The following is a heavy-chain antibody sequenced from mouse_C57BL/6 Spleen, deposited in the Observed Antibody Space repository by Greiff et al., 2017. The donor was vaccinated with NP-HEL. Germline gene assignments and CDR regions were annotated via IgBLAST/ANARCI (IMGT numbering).Heavy chain of an antibody. D-gene: IGHD1-1*01. V-gene: IGHV1-26*01. CDR1: GYTFTDYY. CDR2: INPNNGGT. Sequence: VQLQQSGPELVKPGASVKISCKASGYTFTDYYMNWVKQSHGKSLEWIGDINPNNGGTSYNQKFTGKATLTVDKSSSTAYMELRSLISEDSAVYYCARGSSHFDYWGQGTTLTVSS. CDR3: ARGSSHFDY. J-gene: IGHJ2*01.